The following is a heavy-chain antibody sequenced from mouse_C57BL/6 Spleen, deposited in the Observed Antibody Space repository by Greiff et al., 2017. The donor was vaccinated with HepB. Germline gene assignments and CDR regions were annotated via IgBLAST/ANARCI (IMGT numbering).Heavy chain of an antibody. J-gene: IGHJ4*01. CDR3: ARGRRTAQATYAMDY. V-gene: IGHV1-63*01. CDR1: GYTFTNYW. CDR2: IYPGGGYT. D-gene: IGHD3-2*02. Sequence: VKLMESGAELVRPGTSVKMSCKASGYTFTNYWIGWAKQRPGHGLEWIGDIYPGGGYTNYNEKFKGKATLTADKSSSTAYMQFSSLTSEDSAIYYCARGRRTAQATYAMDYWGQGTSVTVSS.